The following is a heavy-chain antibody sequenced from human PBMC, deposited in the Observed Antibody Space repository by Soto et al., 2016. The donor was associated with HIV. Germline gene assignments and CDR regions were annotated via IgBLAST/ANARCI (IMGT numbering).Heavy chain of an antibody. J-gene: IGHJ4*02. V-gene: IGHV3-66*01. Sequence: EVQLVESGGGLVQPGGSLRLSCAASGFTVSGNYMTWVRQAPGKGLEWVSVIYSGGSTDYADSVKGRFTISRDNSKNTLHLQMNSLRGEDTAMYYCARGPPLLGVTSDYFDYWGQGTLVTVSS. CDR1: GFTVSGNY. CDR2: IYSGGST. CDR3: ARGPPLLGVTSDYFDY. D-gene: IGHD3-10*01.